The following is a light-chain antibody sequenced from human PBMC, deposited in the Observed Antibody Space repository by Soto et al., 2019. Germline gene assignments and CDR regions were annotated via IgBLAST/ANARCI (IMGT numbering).Light chain of an antibody. CDR1: SSNIGRYA. Sequence: QSVLTQPPSTSGTPGQRVTISCSGSSSNIGRYAVNWYQQLPGTAPKLLIYSNNLRPSGVPARFSGSKSGTSASLAISGLQSEDEGDYYCAVWADSINGPVFGGGTKLTVL. V-gene: IGLV1-44*01. CDR3: AVWADSINGPV. J-gene: IGLJ2*01. CDR2: SNN.